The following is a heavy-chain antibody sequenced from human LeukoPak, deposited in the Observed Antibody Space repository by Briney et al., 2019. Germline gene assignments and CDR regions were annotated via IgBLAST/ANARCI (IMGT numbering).Heavy chain of an antibody. J-gene: IGHJ4*02. CDR2: TNPKSGGT. D-gene: IGHD3-16*01. Sequence: GASVNVSCKATGYTFNDYYMHWLRQPPGQGLEWMGWTNPKSGGTDYAQQFQGRVTMTIATSFTTTDMELSRLRSDVTAVYYCMREWGGDYWGQGTLVNVSS. CDR1: GYTFNDYY. CDR3: MREWGGDY. V-gene: IGHV1-2*02.